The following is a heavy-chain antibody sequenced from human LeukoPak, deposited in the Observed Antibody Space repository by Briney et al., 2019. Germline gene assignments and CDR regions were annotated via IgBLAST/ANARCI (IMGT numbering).Heavy chain of an antibody. Sequence: PSETLSLTCSVSGGSIRSYYWSWIRQPPGKGLEWIGYIYYSGSTNYNPSLKSRVTISVDTSKNQFSLKLSSVTAADTAVYYCARQGAGVPFDYWGRGTLVTVSS. V-gene: IGHV4-59*08. CDR2: IYYSGST. D-gene: IGHD3-10*01. CDR3: ARQGAGVPFDY. J-gene: IGHJ4*02. CDR1: GGSIRSYY.